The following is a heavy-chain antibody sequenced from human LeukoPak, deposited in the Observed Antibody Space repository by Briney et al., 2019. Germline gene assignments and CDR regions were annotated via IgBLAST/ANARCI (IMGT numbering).Heavy chain of an antibody. J-gene: IGHJ3*02. CDR1: GFTLSSNF. CDR2: IHTGGRT. D-gene: IGHD4-17*01. Sequence: GGSLRLSCSASGFTLSSNFMTWVRQAPGKGLEWVSVIHTGGRTYYVDSVKGRFTISRDDSKNTFYLHMNSLRAEDAAAYYCAVRVTKGSWSAFDIWGQGTMVTVSS. CDR3: AVRVTKGSWSAFDI. V-gene: IGHV3-66*01.